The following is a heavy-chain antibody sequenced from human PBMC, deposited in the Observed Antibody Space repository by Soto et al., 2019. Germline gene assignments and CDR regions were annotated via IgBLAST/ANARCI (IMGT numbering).Heavy chain of an antibody. CDR3: ARRVRGGSEYFDY. D-gene: IGHD3-10*01. V-gene: IGHV4-61*01. Sequence: QVQLQESGPGLVKPSETLSLTCTVSGDSISTGNSISSYFWSWIRQPPGKGLERIGYIYYTGSTHYHPSLKSRVTISLDTSKNQYSLRLTSVTAADTAVYFCARRVRGGSEYFDYWGQGTLVTVSS. J-gene: IGHJ4*02. CDR1: GDSISTGNSISSYF. CDR2: IYYTGST.